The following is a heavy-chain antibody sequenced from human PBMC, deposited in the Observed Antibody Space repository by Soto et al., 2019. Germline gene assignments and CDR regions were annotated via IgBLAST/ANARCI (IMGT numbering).Heavy chain of an antibody. D-gene: IGHD1-7*01. CDR2: TYYRSRWYN. V-gene: IGHV6-1*01. J-gene: IGHJ6*03. CDR3: AGTTSHQWYYMDV. Sequence: PSQTLSLTCAISGARVSSNSAAWHWIRLSPSRGLEWLARTYYRSRWYNDYAVSVRSRITVNPDTSKNQFSLQLTSVTPEDTAVYYCAGTTSHQWYYMDVWGKGTTVTVSS. CDR1: GARVSSNSAA.